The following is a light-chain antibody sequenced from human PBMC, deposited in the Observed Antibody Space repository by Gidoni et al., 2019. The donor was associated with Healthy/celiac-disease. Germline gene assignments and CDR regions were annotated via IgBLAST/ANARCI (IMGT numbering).Light chain of an antibody. CDR3: QQYGSSPHT. Sequence: EIVLTQSPGPLSLSPGERATLSCRASQSVSSSYLAWYQQKPGQAPRLLIYGASSRATGIHDRFSGSGSGTDFTLTTSRLEPEDFAVYYCQQYGSSPHTFGQXTKLEIK. CDR2: GAS. V-gene: IGKV3-20*01. CDR1: QSVSSSY. J-gene: IGKJ2*01.